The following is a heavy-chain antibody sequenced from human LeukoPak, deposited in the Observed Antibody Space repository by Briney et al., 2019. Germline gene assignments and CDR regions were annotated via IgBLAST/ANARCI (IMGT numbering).Heavy chain of an antibody. CDR3: ARAKAVAGTGGDNWFDP. Sequence: RGSLRLSCAASGFTFSSYDMHWVRQAPGKGLEYVSAISSNGGKTNYANSVKGRFTISRDNSKNTLYLQMGSLRADDVAVYYCARAKAVAGTGGDNWFDPWGQGTLVTVSS. V-gene: IGHV3-64*01. CDR2: ISSNGGKT. J-gene: IGHJ5*02. CDR1: GFTFSSYD. D-gene: IGHD6-19*01.